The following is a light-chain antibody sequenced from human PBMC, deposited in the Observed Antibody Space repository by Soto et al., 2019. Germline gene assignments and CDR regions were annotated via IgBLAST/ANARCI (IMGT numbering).Light chain of an antibody. CDR1: QGVSSN. J-gene: IGKJ2*01. Sequence: ETVMTQSPATLSVSPGERATLSCRASQGVSSNLAWYQQKPGQAPRLLIYSASTRATGIPARFSGSGSGTEFTLTISSLQSEDFAVYYCQQYNNWPPITFGQGTKLRSN. V-gene: IGKV3-15*01. CDR3: QQYNNWPPIT. CDR2: SAS.